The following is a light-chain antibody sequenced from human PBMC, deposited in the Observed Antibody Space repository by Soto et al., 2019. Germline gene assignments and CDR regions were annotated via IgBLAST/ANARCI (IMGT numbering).Light chain of an antibody. CDR1: QDIRKN. V-gene: IGKV1-33*01. Sequence: IQMTQSPSSLSSSITDRVTITCHSTQDIRKNLNWYQQKPGKAPKLLICDASNLEPGVPSRFSGSGSGKDFTFTISSMQPEDIETYYCKKYRGFTLTFGPGTKVDIK. J-gene: IGKJ3*01. CDR2: DAS. CDR3: KKYRGFTLT.